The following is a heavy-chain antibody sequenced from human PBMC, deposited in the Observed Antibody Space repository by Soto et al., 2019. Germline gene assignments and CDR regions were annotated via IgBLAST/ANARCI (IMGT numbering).Heavy chain of an antibody. Sequence: QVQLVQSGAEVKKPGASVKVSCKASGYTFSSYDINWVRQATGQGLEWMGWMKPDSDNTGYAQKFQGRVTMTRNTSISTAYMELSNLTSDDTAMYYCVRGRRQSGIYTGDSWGQGTLVTVSS. D-gene: IGHD1-26*01. V-gene: IGHV1-8*01. J-gene: IGHJ4*02. CDR2: MKPDSDNT. CDR3: VRGRRQSGIYTGDS. CDR1: GYTFSSYD.